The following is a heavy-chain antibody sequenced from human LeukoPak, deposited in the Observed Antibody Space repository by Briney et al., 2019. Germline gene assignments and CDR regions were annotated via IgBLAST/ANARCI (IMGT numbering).Heavy chain of an antibody. D-gene: IGHD2-2*01. V-gene: IGHV3-43*01. CDR1: GFSFDDYT. CDR3: ARHINRDIVVVPAASGDAFDI. Sequence: GGSLRLSCAASGFSFDDYTLHWVRQAPGKGLEWLSLITRDGYSSMYADSVKGRLTISRDNAKNSLYLQMNSLRAEDTAVYYCARHINRDIVVVPAASGDAFDIWGQGTMVTVSS. CDR2: ITRDGYSS. J-gene: IGHJ3*02.